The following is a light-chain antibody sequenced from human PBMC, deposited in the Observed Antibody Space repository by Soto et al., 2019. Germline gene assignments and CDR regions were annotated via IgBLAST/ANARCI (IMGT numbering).Light chain of an antibody. CDR1: SSNIGAGYD. CDR3: QSSDSRLSGSDV. J-gene: IGLJ1*01. CDR2: GDS. V-gene: IGLV1-40*01. Sequence: QSALTQPPSVSGAPGQRVTISCTGSSSNIGAGYDVNWYQQLPGTAPKLLIFGDSNRPSGVPDRFSGSKSGTSASLAITGLQAADEADYYCQSSDSRLSGSDVFGTGTKLTGL.